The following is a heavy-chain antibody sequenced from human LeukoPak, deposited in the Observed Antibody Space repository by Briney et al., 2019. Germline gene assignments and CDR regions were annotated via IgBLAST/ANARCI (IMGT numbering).Heavy chain of an antibody. J-gene: IGHJ4*02. Sequence: GGSLRLPCAASAFSLNAYNMNWVRQAPGKGLEWVSSISYTGTYIYYADSVKGRFTISRDNAQNSLCLQMNSLRAEDTAIYYCVRDRGTYRPIDYWGQGTLVTVSS. CDR1: AFSLNAYN. D-gene: IGHD1-26*01. V-gene: IGHV3-21*04. CDR3: VRDRGTYRPIDY. CDR2: ISYTGTYI.